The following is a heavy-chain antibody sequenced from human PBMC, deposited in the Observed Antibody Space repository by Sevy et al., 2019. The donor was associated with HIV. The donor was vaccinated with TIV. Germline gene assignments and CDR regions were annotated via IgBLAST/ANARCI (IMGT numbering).Heavy chain of an antibody. CDR3: ARAKGTALGNYMDV. D-gene: IGHD2-21*02. V-gene: IGHV3-7*03. J-gene: IGHJ6*03. CDR2: IKQDGSEK. CDR1: GFTFSSYW. Sequence: GGSLRLSCAASGFTFSSYWMSWVRQAPGKGLEWVANIKQDGSEKYYVYSVKGRFTISRDNAKNSLYLQMNSLRAEDTAVYYCARAKGTALGNYMDVWGKGTTVTVSS.